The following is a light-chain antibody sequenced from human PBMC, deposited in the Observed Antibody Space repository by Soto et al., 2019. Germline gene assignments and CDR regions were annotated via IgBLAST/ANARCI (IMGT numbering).Light chain of an antibody. V-gene: IGKV3-20*01. J-gene: IGKJ2*01. CDR2: GAS. CDR3: QQYGTSLYT. Sequence: EIVMTQSPATLSVSPGGSATLSCRASQSVSNSYLAWYQQKPGQAPRLLMYGASNRATGIPDRFSGSGSGTDFTLTISRLEPEDFAVYYCQQYGTSLYTFGQGTKLEIK. CDR1: QSVSNSY.